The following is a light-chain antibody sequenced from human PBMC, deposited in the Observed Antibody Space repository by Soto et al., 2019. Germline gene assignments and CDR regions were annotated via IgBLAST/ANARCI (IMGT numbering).Light chain of an antibody. Sequence: EIVLTQSAAALSLSPGERAILSCSGQSVSSSYLAWYQQKPGQAPRLLIYGASSRATGIPARFSGSGSETEFTLTISGLQSEDSGVYYCLQHYSWPWTFGQGTKV. CDR3: LQHYSWPWT. J-gene: IGKJ1*01. CDR1: QSVSSSY. CDR2: GAS. V-gene: IGKV3D-7*01.